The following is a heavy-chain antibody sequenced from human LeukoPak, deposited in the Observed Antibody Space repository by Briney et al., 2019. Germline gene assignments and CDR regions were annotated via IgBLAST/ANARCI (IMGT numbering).Heavy chain of an antibody. J-gene: IGHJ4*02. D-gene: IGHD6-13*01. Sequence: PGRSLRLSCVASGFTLSSYSMSWVRQAPGKGLEWVSAMSGSDTGSWYADSVKGRFTISRDTSKTTLYLQMNSLRAEDTAIYYCARGDSISWYAYWGRGILVTVSS. CDR2: MSGSDTGS. CDR1: GFTLSSYS. V-gene: IGHV3-23*01. CDR3: ARGDSISWYAY.